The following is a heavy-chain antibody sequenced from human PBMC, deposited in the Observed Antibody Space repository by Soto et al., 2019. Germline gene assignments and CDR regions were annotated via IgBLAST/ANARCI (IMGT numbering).Heavy chain of an antibody. CDR1: GGSITSYY. V-gene: IGHV4-30-4*01. D-gene: IGHD5-18*01. J-gene: IGHJ5*02. Sequence: SETLSLTCTVPGGSITSYYWSWIRQPPGEGLEWIGFISYSGTTSYSPSLKSRVAISLDTSKNQFSLSLNFVTAADTAVYYCARGRGYSYGLDPWGQGSLVTVSS. CDR2: ISYSGTT. CDR3: ARGRGYSYGLDP.